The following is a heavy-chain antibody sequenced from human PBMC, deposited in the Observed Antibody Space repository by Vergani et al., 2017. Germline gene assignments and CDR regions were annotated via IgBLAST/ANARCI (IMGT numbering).Heavy chain of an antibody. CDR2: ISGSSGNT. CDR1: GFTFSSYA. J-gene: IGHJ6*02. V-gene: IGHV3-23*01. Sequence: EVQLLESGGNLIQPGGSLRLSCGASGFTFSSYAMTWVRLAPGKGLQWVSAISGSSGNTFYTDSVKGRFTISRDNSKNTLYLQMNSLRAEDTAVYYCAKGTRYHARYYYGMDVWGQGTTVTVSS. CDR3: AKGTRYHARYYYGMDV. D-gene: IGHD3-9*01.